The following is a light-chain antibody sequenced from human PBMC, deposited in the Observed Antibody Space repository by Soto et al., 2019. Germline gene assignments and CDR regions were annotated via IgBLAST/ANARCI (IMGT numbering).Light chain of an antibody. CDR2: DAS. CDR3: QQRYGWPPIT. V-gene: IGKV3-11*01. Sequence: EIVLTQSPATLSLSPGERATLSCRASQNVYSYLVWYQQKPGQAPRLLIYDASNRATGVPARFSGSGSGTDFSLTISSLEPEDFAVYYCQQRYGWPPITFGQGTRLEIK. CDR1: QNVYSY. J-gene: IGKJ5*01.